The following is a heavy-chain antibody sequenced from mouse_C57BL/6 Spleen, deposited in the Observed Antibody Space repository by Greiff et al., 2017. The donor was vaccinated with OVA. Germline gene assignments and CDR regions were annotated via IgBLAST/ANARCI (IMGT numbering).Heavy chain of an antibody. D-gene: IGHD1-1*01. CDR2: IDPSDSYT. J-gene: IGHJ2*01. CDR1: GYTFTSYW. CDR3: ARSAVIYYYGSSPYYFDY. Sequence: QVQLQQPGAELVMPGASVKLSCKASGYTFTSYWMHWVKQRPGQGLEWIGEIDPSDSYTNYNQKFKGKSTLTVDKSSSTAYMQLSSLTSEDSAVYYCARSAVIYYYGSSPYYFDYWGQGTTLTVSS. V-gene: IGHV1-69*01.